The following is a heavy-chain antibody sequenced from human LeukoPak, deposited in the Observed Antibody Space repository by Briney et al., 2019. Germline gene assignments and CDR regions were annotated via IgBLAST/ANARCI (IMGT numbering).Heavy chain of an antibody. CDR1: GGSISSSSW. CDR2: IYHSGST. J-gene: IGHJ4*02. D-gene: IGHD3-9*01. Sequence: SGTLSLTCAVSGGSISSSSWWSWVRQPPGKGLEWIGEIYHSGSTNYNPSLKSRVTISVDKSKSQFSLKLSSVTAADTAVYYCARDSGILTGYPFDYWGQGTLVTVSS. CDR3: ARDSGILTGYPFDY. V-gene: IGHV4-4*02.